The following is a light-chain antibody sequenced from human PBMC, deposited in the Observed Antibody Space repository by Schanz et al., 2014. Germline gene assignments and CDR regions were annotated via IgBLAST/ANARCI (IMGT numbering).Light chain of an antibody. CDR3: SSYTSSSTL. V-gene: IGLV2-8*01. J-gene: IGLJ2*01. Sequence: QSALTQPPSASGSPGQSVTMSCTGTSSDVGGYNYVSWYQQHPGKAPKLIIYEVTNRPSGVPDRFSGSKSGNTASLTVSGLQAEDEADYYCSSYTSSSTLFGGGTKLTVL. CDR1: SSDVGGYNY. CDR2: EVT.